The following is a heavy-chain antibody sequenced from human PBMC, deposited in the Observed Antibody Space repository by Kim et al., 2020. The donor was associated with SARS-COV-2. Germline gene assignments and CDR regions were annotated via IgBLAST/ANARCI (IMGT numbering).Heavy chain of an antibody. V-gene: IGHV3-23*01. Sequence: RFTISRDNSKNTLYLQMNSLRAEDTAVYYCAKDSGELRYFDWSPLGAFDIWGQGTMVTVSS. D-gene: IGHD3-9*01. CDR3: AKDSGELRYFDWSPLGAFDI. J-gene: IGHJ3*02.